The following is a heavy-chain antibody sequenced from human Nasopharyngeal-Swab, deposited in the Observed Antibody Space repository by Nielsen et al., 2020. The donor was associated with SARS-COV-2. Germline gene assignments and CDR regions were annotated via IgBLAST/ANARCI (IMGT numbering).Heavy chain of an antibody. J-gene: IGHJ6*02. Sequence: GESLKISCAASGFTVSSNYMSWVRQAPGKGLEWVSVIYSGGSTYYADSVKGRFTISRDNSKNTLYLQMNSLRAEDTAVYYCARREQWLVSNYYYYYGMDVWGQGTTVTVPS. V-gene: IGHV3-53*01. CDR3: ARREQWLVSNYYYYYGMDV. D-gene: IGHD6-19*01. CDR1: GFTVSSNY. CDR2: IYSGGST.